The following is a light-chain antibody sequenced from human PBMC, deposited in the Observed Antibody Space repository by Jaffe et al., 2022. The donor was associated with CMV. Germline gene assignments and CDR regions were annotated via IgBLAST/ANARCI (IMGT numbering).Light chain of an antibody. V-gene: IGKV1-39*01. CDR2: AAS. Sequence: DIQMTQSPSSLSASVGDRVTITCRASQSITTYLNWYHHKPGKAPRLLIYAASSLQTGVPGRFSGSISGTDFTLTISNLQPEDFATYYCQQSFSAPYTFGQGTKLEIK. J-gene: IGKJ2*01. CDR3: QQSFSAPYT. CDR1: QSITTY.